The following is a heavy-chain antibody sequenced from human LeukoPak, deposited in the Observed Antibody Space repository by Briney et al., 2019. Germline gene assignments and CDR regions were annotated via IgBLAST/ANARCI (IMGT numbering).Heavy chain of an antibody. CDR2: IKQDGSEE. CDR3: ARSYDSSGYYCYFDY. J-gene: IGHJ4*02. V-gene: IGHV3-7*01. Sequence: GGSLRLSCAASGFTFSSYWMSWVSQAPGKGLEWVANIKQDGSEEYYVDSVKGRFTISRDNAKNSLYLQMNSLRAEDTAVYYCARSYDSSGYYCYFDYWGQGTLVTVSS. CDR1: GFTFSSYW. D-gene: IGHD3-22*01.